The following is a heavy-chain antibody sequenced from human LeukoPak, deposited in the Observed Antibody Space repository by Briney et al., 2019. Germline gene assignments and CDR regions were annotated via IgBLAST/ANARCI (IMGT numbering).Heavy chain of an antibody. CDR3: ARHTIGAFDI. J-gene: IGHJ3*02. CDR2: IIPIFGTA. Sequence: SVKVSCKASGGTFSSYAISCVRQAPGQGLEWMGGIIPIFGTANYAQKFQGRVTITADKSTSTAYMELSSLRSEDTAVYYCARHTIGAFDIWGQGTMVTVSS. CDR1: GGTFSSYA. D-gene: IGHD3-9*01. V-gene: IGHV1-69*06.